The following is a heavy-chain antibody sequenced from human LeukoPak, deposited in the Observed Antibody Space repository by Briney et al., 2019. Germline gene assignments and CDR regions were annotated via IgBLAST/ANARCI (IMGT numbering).Heavy chain of an antibody. J-gene: IGHJ3*02. CDR3: ARVNCGGDCYSDRGAFDI. Sequence: SVKVSCKASGYTFTSYDINWVRQATGQGLEWMGGIIPIFGTANYAQKFQGRVTITADESTSTAYMELSSVRSKDTAVYYCARVNCGGDCYSDRGAFDIWGQGTMVTVSS. CDR2: IIPIFGTA. V-gene: IGHV1-69*13. D-gene: IGHD2-21*02. CDR1: GYTFTSYD.